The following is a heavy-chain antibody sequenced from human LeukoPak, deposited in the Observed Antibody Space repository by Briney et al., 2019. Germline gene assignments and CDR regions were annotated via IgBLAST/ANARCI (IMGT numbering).Heavy chain of an antibody. V-gene: IGHV4-34*01. CDR2: INHSGST. Sequence: SETLSLTCAVYGGSFSGYYWSWIRQPPGKGLEWIGEINHSGSTNYNPSLKSRVTISVDTSKNQFSLKLRSVTAADTAVYYCARVPKYYDFWSGFTAKYMDVWGKGTTVTVSS. CDR1: GGSFSGYY. D-gene: IGHD3-3*01. CDR3: ARVPKYYDFWSGFTAKYMDV. J-gene: IGHJ6*03.